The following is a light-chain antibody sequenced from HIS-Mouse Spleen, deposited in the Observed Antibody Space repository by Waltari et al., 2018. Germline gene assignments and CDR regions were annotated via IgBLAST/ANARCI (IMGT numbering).Light chain of an antibody. V-gene: IGLV2-23*01. Sequence: QSALTQPASVSGSPGPSITISCTGTSRDFGSYNLSPRYQQHPAKAPKLMMYEGSKRPSGVSNRFSCSKSGNTASLTISGLQAEDEADYYCCSYAGSSALVFGGGTKLTVL. CDR1: SRDFGSYNL. J-gene: IGLJ2*01. CDR2: EGS. CDR3: CSYAGSSALV.